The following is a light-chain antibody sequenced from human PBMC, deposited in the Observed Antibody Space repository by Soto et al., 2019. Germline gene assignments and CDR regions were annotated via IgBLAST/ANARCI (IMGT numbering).Light chain of an antibody. CDR3: SSYTTSSTLV. V-gene: IGLV2-14*01. CDR1: RSDVGAYNY. CDR2: EVS. Sequence: QSVLTQPAAVSGSPGQSITISCTGTRSDVGAYNYVSWYQQHPGKAPKLLIYEVSNRPSGVSNRFSGSKSGNTASLTISGLQAEDEADFYCSSYTTSSTLVFGGGTKLTVL. J-gene: IGLJ3*02.